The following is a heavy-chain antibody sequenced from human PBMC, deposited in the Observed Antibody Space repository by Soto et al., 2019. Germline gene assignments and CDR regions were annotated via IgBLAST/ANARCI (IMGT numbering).Heavy chain of an antibody. J-gene: IGHJ6*02. V-gene: IGHV5-10-1*01. CDR2: IDPSDSYT. CDR3: ARLVVVAATGYGMDV. CDR1: GYSVTSYW. Sequence: PGESLKISCKGSGYSVTSYWISWVRQMPGKGLEWMGRIDPSDSYTNYSPSFQGHVTISADKSISTAYLQWSSLKASDTAMYYCARLVVVAATGYGMDVWGQGTTVTVSS. D-gene: IGHD2-15*01.